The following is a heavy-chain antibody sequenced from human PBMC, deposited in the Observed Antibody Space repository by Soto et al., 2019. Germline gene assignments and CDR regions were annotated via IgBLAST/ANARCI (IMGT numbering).Heavy chain of an antibody. CDR3: ASLYCSGGSCYSAYFQH. CDR2: IIPIFGTA. D-gene: IGHD2-15*01. J-gene: IGHJ1*01. CDR1: GGTFSSYA. V-gene: IGHV1-69*06. Sequence: SVKVSCKASGGTFSSYAISWVRQAPGQGLEWMGGIIPIFGTANYAQKFQGRVTITADKSTSTAYMELSSLRSEDTAVYYCASLYCSGGSCYSAYFQHWGQGTLVTVSS.